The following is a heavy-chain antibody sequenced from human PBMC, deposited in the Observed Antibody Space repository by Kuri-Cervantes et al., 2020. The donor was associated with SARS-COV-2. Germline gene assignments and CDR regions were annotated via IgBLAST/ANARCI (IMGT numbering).Heavy chain of an antibody. CDR2: IYYSGST. Sequence: GSLRLSCTVSGGSISSYYWSWIRQPPGKGLEWIGYIYYSGSTNYNPSLKSRVTISVDTSKNQFSLRLNSVTAADTAVYYCARDEVAGQLGYWGQGTLVTVSS. CDR1: GGSISSYY. V-gene: IGHV4-59*01. D-gene: IGHD2-2*01. CDR3: ARDEVAGQLGY. J-gene: IGHJ4*02.